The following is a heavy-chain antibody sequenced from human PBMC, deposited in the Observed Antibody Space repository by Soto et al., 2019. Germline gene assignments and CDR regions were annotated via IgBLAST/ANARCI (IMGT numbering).Heavy chain of an antibody. Sequence: SETLSLTCTVSGGSISSYYWSWIRQPPGKGLEWIGYIYYSGSTNYNPSLKSRVTISVDTSKNQFSLKLSSVTAADTAVYYCARFDWGGDCYFKWFDPWGRGTLLTVSS. V-gene: IGHV4-59*01. CDR3: ARFDWGGDCYFKWFDP. CDR2: IYYSGST. J-gene: IGHJ5*02. CDR1: GGSISSYY. D-gene: IGHD2-21*02.